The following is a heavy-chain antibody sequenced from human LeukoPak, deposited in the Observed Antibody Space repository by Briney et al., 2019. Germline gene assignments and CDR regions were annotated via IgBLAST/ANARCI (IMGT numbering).Heavy chain of an antibody. CDR1: GFSFSSHG. D-gene: IGHD7-27*01. V-gene: IGHV3-33*01. CDR3: ERWGPSKAMDV. J-gene: IGHJ6*04. CDR2: IWYDGSNK. Sequence: GGSLRLSCEASGFSFSSHGMHWVRQAPGKGLEWVAVIWYDGSNKYYADSVKGRFTISRDNSKNMLYVEMNSLRAEDTAVYYCERWGPSKAMDVWGKGTTVTVSP.